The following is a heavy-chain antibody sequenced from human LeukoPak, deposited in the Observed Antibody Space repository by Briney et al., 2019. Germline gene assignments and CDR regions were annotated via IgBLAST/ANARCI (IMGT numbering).Heavy chain of an antibody. CDR2: INAGNGNT. Sequence: ASVKVSCKASGGTFSSYAISWVRQAPGQRLEWMGWINAGNGNTGYSQNFQDRVTITRDTSATTAYMELSSLRSEDTAVYYCARGSYFYGSGSFMGSDYWGQGTLVTVSS. J-gene: IGHJ4*02. D-gene: IGHD3-10*01. V-gene: IGHV1-3*01. CDR1: GGTFSSYA. CDR3: ARGSYFYGSGSFMGSDY.